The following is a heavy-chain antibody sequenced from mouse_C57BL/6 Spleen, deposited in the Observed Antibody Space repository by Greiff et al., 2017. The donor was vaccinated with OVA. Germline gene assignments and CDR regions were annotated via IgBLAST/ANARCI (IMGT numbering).Heavy chain of an antibody. CDR1: GYTFTSYG. CDR3: ARRMGYDYDHSYAMDY. CDR2: IYPRSGNT. D-gene: IGHD2-4*01. V-gene: IGHV1-81*01. Sequence: VQLQQSGAELARPGASVKLSCKASGYTFTSYGISWVKQRTGQGLEWIGEIYPRSGNTYYNEKFKGKATLTADKSSSTAYMELRSLTSEDSAVYSCARRMGYDYDHSYAMDYWGQGTSVTVSS. J-gene: IGHJ4*01.